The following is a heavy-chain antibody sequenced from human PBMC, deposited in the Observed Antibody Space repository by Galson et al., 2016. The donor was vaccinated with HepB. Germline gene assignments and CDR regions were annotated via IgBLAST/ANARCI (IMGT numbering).Heavy chain of an antibody. CDR3: ARRHEYCPPVGCSVDY. CDR1: GFTFSGYG. CDR2: DSLDGRRK. Sequence: SLRLSCAASGFTFSGYGMHWVRQAPGKGLEWLAADSLDGRRKFYADSGKGRFTISRDNSNNMMFLQMSSLRTDDTAIYYCARRHEYCPPVGCSVDYWGQGTLVSVSS. V-gene: IGHV3-30*03. J-gene: IGHJ4*02. D-gene: IGHD2/OR15-2a*01.